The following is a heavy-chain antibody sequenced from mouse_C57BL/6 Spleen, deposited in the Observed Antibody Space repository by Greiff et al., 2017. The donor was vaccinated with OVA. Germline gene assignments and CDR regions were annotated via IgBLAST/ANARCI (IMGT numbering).Heavy chain of an antibody. V-gene: IGHV6-3*01. D-gene: IGHD1-1*01. CDR2: IRLKSDNYAT. CDR1: GFTFSNYW. Sequence: EVKLVESGGGLVQPGGSMKLSCVASGFTFSNYWMNWVRQSPEKGLEWVAQIRLKSDNYATHYAESVKGRFTISRDDSKSSVYLQMNNLRAEDTGIYYCNGDYYGSSLDYWGQGTTLTVSS. CDR3: NGDYYGSSLDY. J-gene: IGHJ2*01.